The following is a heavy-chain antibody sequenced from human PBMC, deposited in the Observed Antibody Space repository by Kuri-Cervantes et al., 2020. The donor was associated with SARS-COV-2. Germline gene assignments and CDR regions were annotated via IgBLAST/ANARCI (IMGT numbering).Heavy chain of an antibody. Sequence: GESLKISCEVSGFLFSASAIHWVRQASGEGLEWVAVISYDGSNKYYADSVKGRFTISRDNSKNTLYLQMNSLRAEDTAVYYCARDKDDGSGDGFDYWGQGTLVTVSS. D-gene: IGHD3-10*01. V-gene: IGHV3-30-3*01. CDR3: ARDKDDGSGDGFDY. CDR2: ISYDGSNK. CDR1: GFLFSASA. J-gene: IGHJ4*02.